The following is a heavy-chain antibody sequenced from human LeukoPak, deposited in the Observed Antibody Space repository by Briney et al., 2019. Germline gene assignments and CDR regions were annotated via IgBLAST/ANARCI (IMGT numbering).Heavy chain of an antibody. D-gene: IGHD3-10*01. J-gene: IGHJ4*02. CDR1: GFTFSYYG. Sequence: GGSLRLSCAASGFTFSYYGMHWVRQAPGKGLEWVAVISYDGSSKYYADSVKGRFTISRDNSKNTLYLQMNSLRAGDTAVYYCARGTVTMVDYWGQGTLVTVSS. V-gene: IGHV3-30*03. CDR3: ARGTVTMVDY. CDR2: ISYDGSSK.